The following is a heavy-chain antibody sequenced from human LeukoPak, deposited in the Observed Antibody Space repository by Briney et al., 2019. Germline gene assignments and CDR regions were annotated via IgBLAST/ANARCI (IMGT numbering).Heavy chain of an antibody. CDR3: ARLRSGWDVDY. Sequence: GEPTLISCKGTGSSFTSCRFGRPGQIPRKGPEYIRIISPGDSDTRYSPSFQGQVSISADKSISTAYLQWSSVKASDTAMYYCARLRSGWDVDYWGQGSLVTVSS. CDR2: ISPGDSDT. J-gene: IGHJ4*02. D-gene: IGHD6-19*01. CDR1: GSSFTSCR. V-gene: IGHV5-51*01.